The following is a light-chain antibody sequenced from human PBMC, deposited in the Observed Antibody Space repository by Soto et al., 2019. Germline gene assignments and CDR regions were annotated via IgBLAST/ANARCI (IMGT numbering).Light chain of an antibody. CDR2: EVS. V-gene: IGKV2D-29*01. CDR3: MQSIQVPWT. J-gene: IGKJ1*01. Sequence: EIVMAQTPLSLSATPGQPASISCTSSRSLLHSDGKTYLYWYMQKPGQPPQLLSYEVSKRFSGVPERFSGSGSWTAFTLEISRVEAEDVGVYYCMQSIQVPWTFGQGTTVEIK. CDR1: RSLLHSDGKTY.